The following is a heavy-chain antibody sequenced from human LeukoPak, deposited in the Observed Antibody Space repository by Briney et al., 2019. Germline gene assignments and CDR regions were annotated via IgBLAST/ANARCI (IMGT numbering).Heavy chain of an antibody. CDR2: INHSGST. V-gene: IGHV4-34*01. Sequence: TSETLSLTCAVYGGSFSGYYWGWIRQPPGKGLEWIGEINHSGSTNYNPSLKSRVTISIDTPKNQFSLKLSSVTAADTAVYYCARGEDFDIWGQGTMVTVSS. CDR1: GGSFSGYY. J-gene: IGHJ3*02. CDR3: ARGEDFDI.